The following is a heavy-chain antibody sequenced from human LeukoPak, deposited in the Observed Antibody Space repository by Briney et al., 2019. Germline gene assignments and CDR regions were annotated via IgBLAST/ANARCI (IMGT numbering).Heavy chain of an antibody. J-gene: IGHJ4*01. Sequence: GGSLRLSCAASGFTFSNYAIHWVRQAPGKGLEWVAVISSDGSKTYFADSVKGRFTISRHYSTNTLYLQMNSLRTEDTALYYCAKSFGEFGELFPFDYWGHGTLVTVSS. CDR3: AKSFGEFGELFPFDY. CDR2: ISSDGSKT. CDR1: GFTFSNYA. D-gene: IGHD3-10*01. V-gene: IGHV3-30*18.